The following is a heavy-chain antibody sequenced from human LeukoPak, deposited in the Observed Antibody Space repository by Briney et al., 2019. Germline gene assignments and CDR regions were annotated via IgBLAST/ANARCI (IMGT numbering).Heavy chain of an antibody. CDR1: GYTFTGYY. J-gene: IGHJ6*02. V-gene: IGHV1-46*01. CDR2: INPSGGST. CDR3: ARDMIFGVVIIDHYYYYGMDV. Sequence: ASVKVSCKASGYTFTGYYMHWVRQAPGQGLEWMGIINPSGGSTSYAQKFQGRVTMTRDTSTSTVYMELSSLRSEDTAVYYCARDMIFGVVIIDHYYYYGMDVWGQGTTVTVSS. D-gene: IGHD3/OR15-3a*01.